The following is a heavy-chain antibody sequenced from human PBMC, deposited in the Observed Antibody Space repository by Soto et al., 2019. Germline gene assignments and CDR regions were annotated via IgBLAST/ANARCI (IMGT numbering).Heavy chain of an antibody. CDR3: AKGPLDYGGQTYYFDY. D-gene: IGHD4-17*01. CDR1: GFTFSSYG. CDR2: ISYDGSNK. Sequence: GGSLRLSCAASGFTFSSYGMHWVRQAPGKGLEWVAVISYDGSNKYYADSVKGRFTISRDNSKNTLYLQMNSLRAEDTAVYYCAKGPLDYGGQTYYFDYWGQGTLVTVSS. J-gene: IGHJ4*02. V-gene: IGHV3-30*18.